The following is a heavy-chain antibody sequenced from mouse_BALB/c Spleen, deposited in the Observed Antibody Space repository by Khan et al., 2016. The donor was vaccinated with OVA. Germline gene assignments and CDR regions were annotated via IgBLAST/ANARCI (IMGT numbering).Heavy chain of an antibody. CDR2: VSTGGSYT. Sequence: EVELVESGGDLVKPGGSLKLSCAASGFTFSTYGMSWVRQAPDKRLEWVATVSTGGSYTYYPDSVKGRFTISRDNAKNTLYLQMSGLRSEDTAMFYCTRLAYYYDSEGFAYWGQGTLVNGSA. V-gene: IGHV5-6*01. D-gene: IGHD1-1*01. CDR3: TRLAYYYDSEGFAY. CDR1: GFTFSTYG. J-gene: IGHJ3*01.